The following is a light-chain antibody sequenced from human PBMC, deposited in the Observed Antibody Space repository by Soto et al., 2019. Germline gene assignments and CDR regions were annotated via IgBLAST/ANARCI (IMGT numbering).Light chain of an antibody. J-gene: IGKJ1*01. Sequence: IQMTQSPSTLSVSVGDRVTITCRASQTISSWLAWYQQKPGKAPKLLIYKASTLKSGVPSRFSGSGSGTEFTLTISSLQPDDFATYYCPHYNSYSEAFGQGTQVEIX. CDR2: KAS. CDR3: PHYNSYSEA. V-gene: IGKV1-5*03. CDR1: QTISSW.